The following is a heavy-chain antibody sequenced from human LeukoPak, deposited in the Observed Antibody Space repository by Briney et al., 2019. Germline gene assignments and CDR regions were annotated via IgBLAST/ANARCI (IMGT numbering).Heavy chain of an antibody. D-gene: IGHD1-26*01. CDR1: GYSISSGYY. V-gene: IGHV4-38-2*01. CDR2: IYHSGNT. J-gene: IGHJ4*02. CDR3: ARVGWELPFDY. Sequence: SETLSLTCAVSGYSISSGYYWGWIRQPPGKGLEWIGSIYHSGNTYYNPSLKSRVTISVDTSKNQFSLNLSSVTAADTAVYYCARVGWELPFDYWGQGTLVTVFS.